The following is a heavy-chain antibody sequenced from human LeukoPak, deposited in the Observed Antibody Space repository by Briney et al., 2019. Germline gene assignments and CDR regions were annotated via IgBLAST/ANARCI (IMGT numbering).Heavy chain of an antibody. CDR3: ARDRAGTISYFDY. J-gene: IGHJ4*02. CDR2: INHSGST. CDR1: GGSFSGYY. Sequence: SETLSLTCAVYGGSFSGYYWSWIRQPPGKGLEWIGEINHSGSTNYNPSLKSRVTISVDTSKNQFSLKLSSVTAADTAVYYCARDRAGTISYFDYWAREPWSPSPQ. D-gene: IGHD1-7*01. V-gene: IGHV4-34*01.